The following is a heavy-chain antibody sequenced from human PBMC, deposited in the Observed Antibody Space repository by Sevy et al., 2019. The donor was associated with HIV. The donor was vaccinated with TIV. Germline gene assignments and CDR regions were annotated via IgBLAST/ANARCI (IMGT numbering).Heavy chain of an antibody. CDR2: IRGSGSST. V-gene: IGHV3-23*01. CDR3: AKEAPGYNYDTSGSFDY. D-gene: IGHD3-22*01. J-gene: IGHJ4*02. Sequence: GGSLRPSCVASGFTFNTYAMSWVRQAPGKGLEWVSAIRGSGSSTYYAAAVQGRFTISRDNSKNTLYLQMNILRAEDTAVYYCAKEAPGYNYDTSGSFDYWGQGTLVTVSS. CDR1: GFTFNTYA.